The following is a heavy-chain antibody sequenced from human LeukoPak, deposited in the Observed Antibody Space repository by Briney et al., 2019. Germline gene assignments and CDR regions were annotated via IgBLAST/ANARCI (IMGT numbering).Heavy chain of an antibody. CDR1: GFAFSSYA. J-gene: IGHJ6*02. CDR2: ISGSGGST. CDR3: ARKPRGAERYYGMDV. V-gene: IGHV3-23*01. Sequence: GGSLRLSCAASGFAFSSYAMSWVRQAPGKGLEWVSAISGSGGSTYYADSVKGRFTISRDNSKNTLYLQMNSLRAEDTAVYYCARKPRGAERYYGMDVWGQGTTVTVSS. D-gene: IGHD1-26*01.